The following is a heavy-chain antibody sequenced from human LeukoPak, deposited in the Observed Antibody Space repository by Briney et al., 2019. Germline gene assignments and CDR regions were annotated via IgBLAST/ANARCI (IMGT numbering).Heavy chain of an antibody. V-gene: IGHV4-59*08. CDR2: IYYSGST. Sequence: SETLSLTCTVSDGSISSYYWSWIRQPPGKGLEWTGYIYYSGSTNYNPSLKSRVTISVDTSKNQFSLKLSSVTAADTAVYYCARRVTRKSVDYWGQGTLVTVSS. CDR3: ARRVTRKSVDY. D-gene: IGHD3-10*01. J-gene: IGHJ4*02. CDR1: DGSISSYY.